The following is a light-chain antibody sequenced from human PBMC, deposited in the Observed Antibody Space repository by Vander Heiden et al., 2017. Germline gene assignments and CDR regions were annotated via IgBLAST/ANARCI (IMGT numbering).Light chain of an antibody. V-gene: IGLV3-21*02. CDR3: QVWDSTTDHHV. Sequence: SYVLTQPPSASVAPGPTAKITCGGKNIGSKSMHWYQQRPGQAPVLVVYDDSDRPSGIPERFSGSNSGNAATLTISRVEAGDEADYYCQVWDSTTDHHVFATGTKVTVL. CDR2: DDS. CDR1: NIGSKS. J-gene: IGLJ1*01.